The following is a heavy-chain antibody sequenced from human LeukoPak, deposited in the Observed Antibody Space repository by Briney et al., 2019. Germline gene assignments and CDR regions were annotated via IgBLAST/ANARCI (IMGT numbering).Heavy chain of an antibody. CDR3: ARDMADWWFDP. CDR2: INHSGST. CDR1: GGSCSGYH. V-gene: IGHV4-34*09. D-gene: IGHD3-9*01. J-gene: IGHJ5*02. Sequence: PSETLSLTCAVYGGSCSGYHWSWIRQPPGNGLEWIGEINHSGSTNYNPSLKSRVTISVDTSKNQFSLKLSSVTAADTAVYYCARDMADWWFDPWGQGTLVTVSS.